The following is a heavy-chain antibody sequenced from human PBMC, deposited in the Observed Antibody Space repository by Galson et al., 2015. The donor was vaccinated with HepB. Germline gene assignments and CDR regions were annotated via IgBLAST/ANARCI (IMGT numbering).Heavy chain of an antibody. V-gene: IGHV4-39*01. CDR2: IYYSGST. J-gene: IGHJ4*02. Sequence: ETLSLTCTVSGGSISSSSYYWGWIRQPPGKGLEWIGGIYYSGSTYYNPSLKSRVTISVDTSKNQFSLKLSSVTAADTAVNYCARRRDGYNSDYWGQGTLVTVSS. D-gene: IGHD5-24*01. CDR1: GGSISSSSYY. CDR3: ARRRDGYNSDY.